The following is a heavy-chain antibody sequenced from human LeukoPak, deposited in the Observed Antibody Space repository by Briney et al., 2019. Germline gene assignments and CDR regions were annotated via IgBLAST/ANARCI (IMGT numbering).Heavy chain of an antibody. CDR2: IDYSGST. J-gene: IGHJ5*02. D-gene: IGHD2-21*02. Sequence: SETLSLTCTVSGGSISSSSYYWGWIRQPPGKGLEWSVSIDYSGSTYYNPSLKSRVTISVDTSKNQFSLKLSSVTAADTAVYYCARQIVVVTAATNWFDPWGQGTLVTVSS. CDR3: ARQIVVVTAATNWFDP. V-gene: IGHV4-39*01. CDR1: GGSISSSSYY.